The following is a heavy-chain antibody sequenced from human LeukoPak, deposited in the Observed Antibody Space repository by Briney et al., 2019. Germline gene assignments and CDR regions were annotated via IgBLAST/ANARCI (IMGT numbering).Heavy chain of an antibody. CDR2: IKQDGTQK. CDR1: GFTLSSYA. CDR3: ARDCGSDCSQAFDI. V-gene: IGHV3-7*05. D-gene: IGHD2-21*02. J-gene: IGHJ3*02. Sequence: GGSLRLSCAASGFTLSSYAMSWVRQAPGKGLEWVADIKQDGTQKYYMDSVEGRFTISRDNAKNSLYLQMNSLRVEDTAVYYCARDCGSDCSQAFDIWGQGTMVTVSS.